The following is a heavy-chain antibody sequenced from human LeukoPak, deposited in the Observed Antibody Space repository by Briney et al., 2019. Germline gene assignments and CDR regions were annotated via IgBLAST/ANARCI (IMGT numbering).Heavy chain of an antibody. V-gene: IGHV3-23*01. CDR3: AKDTANLWFDL. D-gene: IGHD6-25*01. Sequence: GGSLRLSRAASGFTFSAYVMSWVRQAPGKGLEWVSSIRGIGDTYYADSVKGRFTISRDNSKNTLSLQMNSLRAEDTALYYCAKDTANLWFDLWGQGTLVTVSS. CDR2: IRGIGDT. J-gene: IGHJ5*02. CDR1: GFTFSAYV.